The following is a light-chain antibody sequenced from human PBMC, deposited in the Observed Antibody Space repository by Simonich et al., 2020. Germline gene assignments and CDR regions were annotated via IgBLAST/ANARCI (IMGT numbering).Light chain of an antibody. Sequence: DIQMTQSPSSLSASVGDRVTITCQASQDISNNLNWYQQKPGKAPKLLIYDASNLETGVPSRFSGSGSGTDFTLTISSLQAEDVAVYYCQQYYSTPWTFGQGTKVEIK. CDR1: QDISNN. J-gene: IGKJ1*01. CDR3: QQYYSTPWT. V-gene: IGKV1-33*01. CDR2: DAS.